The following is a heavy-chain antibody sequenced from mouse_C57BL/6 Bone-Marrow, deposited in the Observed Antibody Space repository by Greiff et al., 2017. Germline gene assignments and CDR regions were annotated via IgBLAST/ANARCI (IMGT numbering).Heavy chain of an antibody. V-gene: IGHV1-85*01. Sequence: VQLQQSGPELVKPGASVKLSCKASGYTFTSYDINWVKQRPGQGLEWIGWIYPRDGRTKYNEKFKGKATLTVDTSSSPAYMELHSLTSEDSAVYCCAILEFDGSGGGSYFDGGGTGTTVTVSS. CDR1: GYTFTSYD. D-gene: IGHD1-1*01. J-gene: IGHJ1*03. CDR3: AILEFDGSGGGSYFDG. CDR2: IYPRDGRT.